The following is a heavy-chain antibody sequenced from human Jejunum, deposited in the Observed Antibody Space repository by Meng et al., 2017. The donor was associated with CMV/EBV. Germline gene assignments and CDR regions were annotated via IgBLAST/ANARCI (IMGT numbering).Heavy chain of an antibody. D-gene: IGHD5-24*01. V-gene: IGHV1-18*01. Sequence: QIQLVQSGAEGKKPGASVRVSLEASGYSFSSYGISWMRQAPRQGLEWLGWISAYDGATNYAQKFQGRVTMTTDTSTSTVYMELRSLGSDDTAVFYCARGGRDGHSLLFDFWGQGTLVTVSS. CDR3: ARGGRDGHSLLFDF. J-gene: IGHJ4*02. CDR1: GYSFSSYG. CDR2: ISAYDGAT.